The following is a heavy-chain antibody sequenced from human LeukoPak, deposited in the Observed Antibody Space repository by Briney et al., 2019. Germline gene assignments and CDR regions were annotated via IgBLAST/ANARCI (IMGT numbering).Heavy chain of an antibody. D-gene: IGHD2-15*01. V-gene: IGHV4-59*01. CDR1: GGSINSYY. J-gene: IGHJ5*02. CDR3: ARGRGGGGSSNNWFDP. Sequence: SETLSLTCTVSGGSINSYYWSWIRQPPSKGLDWIGDIYYSGSTNYNPSLKSRVTISVDTSKNQFSLKLSSVTAADTAVYYCARGRGGGGSSNNWFDPWGQGTLVTVSS. CDR2: IYYSGST.